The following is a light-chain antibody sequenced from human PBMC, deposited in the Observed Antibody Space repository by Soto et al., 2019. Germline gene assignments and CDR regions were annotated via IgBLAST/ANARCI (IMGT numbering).Light chain of an antibody. J-gene: IGLJ2*01. V-gene: IGLV4-69*01. CDR2: VNSDGSH. CDR1: SGHSSYA. Sequence: QLVLTQSPSASASLGASVKLTCTLSSGHSSYAIAWHQQQPEKGPRYLMKVNSDGSHSKGDGIPDRFSGSSSGAERYFTISSLQSEDEADYYCQTWGTGYVLVGGGTKLTVL. CDR3: QTWGTGYVL.